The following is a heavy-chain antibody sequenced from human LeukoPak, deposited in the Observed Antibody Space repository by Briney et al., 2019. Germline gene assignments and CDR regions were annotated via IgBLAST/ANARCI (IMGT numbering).Heavy chain of an antibody. CDR1: GFTPGSA. CDR3: ARGTKGLNKDIVVVLAATPGSLGY. D-gene: IGHD2-15*01. V-gene: IGHV1-58*01. CDR2: IVVGSGHT. Sequence: ASVKVSCKASGFTPGSAVQWVRQARGQRLEWIGWIVVGSGHTNYAQKFQERVTITRDMSTNTDYMELSSLRSEDTAVYYCARGTKGLNKDIVVVLAATPGSLGYWGQGTLVTVSS. J-gene: IGHJ4*02.